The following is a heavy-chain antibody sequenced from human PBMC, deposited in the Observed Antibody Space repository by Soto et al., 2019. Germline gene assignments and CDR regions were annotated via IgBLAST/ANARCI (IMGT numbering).Heavy chain of an antibody. CDR2: INPSAGST. V-gene: IGHV1-46*01. CDR3: AREVQRDDDYGRHFDY. Sequence: QVQLVQSGADVKKPGASVKVSCKASGYTFTNYYMHWVRQAPGQGLQWMGIINPSAGSTTYAQNFQGRVTMTRDTSTSTVYMELSSLRSEDTAVYYCAREVQRDDDYGRHFDYWGLGTLVTVSS. CDR1: GYTFTNYY. J-gene: IGHJ4*02. D-gene: IGHD4-17*01.